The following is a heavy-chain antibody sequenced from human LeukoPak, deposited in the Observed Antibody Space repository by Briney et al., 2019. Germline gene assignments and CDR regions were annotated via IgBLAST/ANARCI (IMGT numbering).Heavy chain of an antibody. Sequence: SETLSLTCTVSGGSISSGGYYWSWLRQHPGKGLEWIGYIYYSGSTYYNPSLKSRVTISVDTSKNQFSLKLSSVTAADTAVYYCARDTAMVTGHFDYWGQGTLVTVSS. J-gene: IGHJ4*02. CDR1: GGSISSGGYY. CDR2: IYYSGST. V-gene: IGHV4-31*03. D-gene: IGHD5-18*01. CDR3: ARDTAMVTGHFDY.